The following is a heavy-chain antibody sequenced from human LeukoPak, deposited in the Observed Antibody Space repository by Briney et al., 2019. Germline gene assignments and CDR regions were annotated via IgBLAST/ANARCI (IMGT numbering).Heavy chain of an antibody. D-gene: IGHD5-24*01. J-gene: IGHJ4*02. CDR2: ISSSSSYI. Sequence: PGGSLRLSCAASGFTFSSYSMNWVRQAPGKGLEWVSSISSSSSYIYYADSVKGRFTISRDNAKNSLYLQMNSLRAEDTAVYYCARDKRDEMATISAFDYWGQGTLVTVSS. CDR1: GFTFSSYS. CDR3: ARDKRDEMATISAFDY. V-gene: IGHV3-21*01.